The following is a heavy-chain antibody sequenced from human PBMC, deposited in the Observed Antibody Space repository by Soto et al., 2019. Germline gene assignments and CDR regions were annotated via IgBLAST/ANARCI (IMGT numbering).Heavy chain of an antibody. Sequence: EVQLLESGGNLVQPGGSLRLSCAASGLTFSSYAMSWVRQAPGKGLEWVSGIGASGGNTYYADSVKGRFTISRDNSKNTLYLQMNSLRAEDTAVYYCAKDSRAHCGGDCPTPFDYWGQGTLVTVSS. CDR1: GLTFSSYA. CDR3: AKDSRAHCGGDCPTPFDY. V-gene: IGHV3-23*01. J-gene: IGHJ4*02. CDR2: IGASGGNT. D-gene: IGHD2-21*02.